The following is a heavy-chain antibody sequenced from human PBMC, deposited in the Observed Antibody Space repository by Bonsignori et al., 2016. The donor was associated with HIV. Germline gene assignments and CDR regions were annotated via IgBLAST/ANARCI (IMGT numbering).Heavy chain of an antibody. V-gene: IGHV4-34*01. CDR3: ARERTGRITIFGVGGDAFDI. D-gene: IGHD3-3*01. CDR1: GGSFSGYY. Sequence: SETLSLTCAVYGGSFSGYYWSWMRQPPGKGLEWIGEIKHTGSTNYNPSLKSRVTISVDTSKNQFSLKLSSVTAADTAVYYCARERTGRITIFGVGGDAFDIWGQGTMVTVSS. J-gene: IGHJ3*02. CDR2: IKHTGST.